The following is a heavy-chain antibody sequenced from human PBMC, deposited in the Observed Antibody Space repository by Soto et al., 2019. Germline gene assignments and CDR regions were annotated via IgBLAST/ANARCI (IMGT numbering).Heavy chain of an antibody. CDR2: INGDGGTT. D-gene: IGHD6-6*01. CDR3: ARVGGSSWH. CDR1: GFTFSSYW. Sequence: EVQLVESGGGLVQPGGSLRLSCAASGFTFSSYWMHWVRQAPGKGLVWVSRINGDGGTTNYADSVKGRFTISRDNAKNTLFLQMNSIMVEDAAVYYCARVGGSSWHWGQGTLVTVSS. J-gene: IGHJ4*02. V-gene: IGHV3-74*01.